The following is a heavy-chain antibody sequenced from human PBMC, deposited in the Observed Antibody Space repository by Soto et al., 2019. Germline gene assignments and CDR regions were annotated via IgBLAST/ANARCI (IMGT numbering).Heavy chain of an antibody. CDR3: ARAHDSSGYYPISNYGMDV. D-gene: IGHD3-22*01. J-gene: IGHJ6*02. CDR1: GGTFSSYA. V-gene: IGHV1-69*13. Sequence: SVKVSCKASGGTFSSYAISWVRQAPGQGLEWMGGIIPIFGTANYAQKFQGRVTITADESTSTAYMELSSLRSEDTAVYYCARAHDSSGYYPISNYGMDVWGQGTTVTVSS. CDR2: IIPIFGTA.